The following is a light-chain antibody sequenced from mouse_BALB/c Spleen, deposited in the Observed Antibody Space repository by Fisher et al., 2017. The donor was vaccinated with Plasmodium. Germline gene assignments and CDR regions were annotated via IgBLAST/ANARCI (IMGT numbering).Light chain of an antibody. CDR2: YAS. CDR3: QQSDSWPLT. J-gene: IGKJ5*01. V-gene: IGKV5-43*01. Sequence: DIVITQSPATLSVTPGDSVSLSCRASQSINNNLHWYQQKSHESLRLLINYASQSISGIPSRFSGSGSWTDFTLSINRVETEDFGMYFCQQSDSWPLTFGAGTKLELK. CDR1: QSINNN.